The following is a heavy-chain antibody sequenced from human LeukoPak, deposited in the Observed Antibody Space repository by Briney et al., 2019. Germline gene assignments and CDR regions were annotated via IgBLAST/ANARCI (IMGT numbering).Heavy chain of an antibody. CDR2: IKSEADGGAT. Sequence: GGSLRLSCSASGFTFSNDWMSWVRQAPGKGLEWVGRIKSEADGGATDYAAPVKGRFTISRDDSKNILYLEMNSLKTGDTAVYYCTSLQSWGQGTLVTVSS. CDR3: TSLQS. V-gene: IGHV3-15*01. J-gene: IGHJ4*02. CDR1: GFTFSNDW.